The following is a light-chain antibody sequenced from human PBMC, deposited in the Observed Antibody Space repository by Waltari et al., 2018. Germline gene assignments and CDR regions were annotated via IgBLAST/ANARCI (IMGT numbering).Light chain of an antibody. V-gene: IGLV3-21*02. Sequence: SYVVTQPPSVSVAPGQTARISCGGTDFGSKPVHWYQQKQGQAPVLVVFDDRFRPSGIPGRFSGSNSGNTATLTINRVEAGDEADYYCQVWDSRSDHVVFGGGTKLTLL. J-gene: IGLJ3*02. CDR3: QVWDSRSDHVV. CDR2: DDR. CDR1: DFGSKP.